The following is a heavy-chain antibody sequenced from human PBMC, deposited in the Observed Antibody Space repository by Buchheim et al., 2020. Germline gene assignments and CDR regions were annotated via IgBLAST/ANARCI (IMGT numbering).Heavy chain of an antibody. V-gene: IGHV3-23*01. J-gene: IGHJ5*02. CDR3: AKRERRGFGEHNS. CDR1: GFIFSTYD. D-gene: IGHD3-10*01. Sequence: EVQLLESGGGLVQPGGSLRLSCAASGFIFSTYDMSWVRQAPGKGLEWVSAISPGGVSTYYSDSVRGRFTISRDNSKNTLYLQMDSLRVEDTAIYFCAKRERRGFGEHNSWGKGTL. CDR2: ISPGGVST.